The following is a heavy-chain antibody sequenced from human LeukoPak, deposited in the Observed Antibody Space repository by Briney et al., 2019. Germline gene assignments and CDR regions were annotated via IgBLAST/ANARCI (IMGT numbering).Heavy chain of an antibody. J-gene: IGHJ4*02. CDR1: GFTFSTFG. CDR2: IGSGSSLI. D-gene: IGHD3-22*01. V-gene: IGHV3-48*02. Sequence: GGSLRLSCVAPGFTFSTFGMNWVRQAPGKGLEWVSYIGSGSSLIYYADSVKGRFIMSRDNAKNSLYLQMNSLRDEDAAVYYCARASPSGYDYWGQGTLVTVSS. CDR3: ARASPSGYDY.